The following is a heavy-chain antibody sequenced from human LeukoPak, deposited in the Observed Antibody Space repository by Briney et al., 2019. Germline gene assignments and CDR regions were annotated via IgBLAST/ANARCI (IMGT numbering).Heavy chain of an antibody. V-gene: IGHV3-72*01. CDR1: GFTFSDSF. Sequence: GGSLRLSCAASGFTFSDSFMSWVRQASGKGLEWVGRSRNKADSYTAEYAASVKGRFTISRDESKNSLYLQISSLETEDAAVYYCATSSWYRLAYWGQGSLVTVSS. D-gene: IGHD6-13*01. CDR2: SRNKADSYTA. CDR3: ATSSWYRLAY. J-gene: IGHJ4*02.